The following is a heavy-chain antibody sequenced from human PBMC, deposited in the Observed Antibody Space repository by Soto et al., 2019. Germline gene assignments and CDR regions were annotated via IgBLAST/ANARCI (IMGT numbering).Heavy chain of an antibody. CDR1: GFTFSSYA. Sequence: QVQLVESGGGVVQPGRSLRLSCAASGFTFSSYAMHWVRQAPGKGLEWLAVISYDGSNKYYADSVKGRVTISRDNSKNTLYLQMNSLRAEDTAVYYCARRMKDYYGMDVWGQGTTVTVSS. CDR3: ARRMKDYYGMDV. D-gene: IGHD2-8*01. CDR2: ISYDGSNK. J-gene: IGHJ6*02. V-gene: IGHV3-30-3*01.